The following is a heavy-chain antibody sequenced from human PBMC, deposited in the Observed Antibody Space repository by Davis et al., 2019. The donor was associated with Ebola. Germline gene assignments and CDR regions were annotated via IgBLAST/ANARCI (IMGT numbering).Heavy chain of an antibody. D-gene: IGHD1-7*01. CDR3: ARTTLMDV. V-gene: IGHV3-30*02. CDR1: GFTFSSYA. J-gene: IGHJ6*04. Sequence: GESLKISCAASGFTFSSYAMSWVRQAPGKGLEWVAFIRYDGSNKYYADSVKGRFTISRDNSKNTLYLQMNSLRAEDTAVYYCARTTLMDVWGKGTTVTVSS. CDR2: IRYDGSNK.